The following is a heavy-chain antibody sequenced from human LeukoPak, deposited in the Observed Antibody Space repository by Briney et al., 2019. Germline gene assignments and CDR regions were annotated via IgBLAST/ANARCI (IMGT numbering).Heavy chain of an antibody. CDR3: ARVRDYDSSGPFDY. CDR1: GFTFSNAW. V-gene: IGHV3-48*01. J-gene: IGHJ4*02. Sequence: GRSRRLSCAASGFTFSNAWMAWVRQAPGKGLEWVSYISSSGSTIYYADSVKGRFTISRDNSKNTLYLQMNSLRAEDPAAYYCARVRDYDSSGPFDYWGQGTLVTVSS. CDR2: ISSSGSTI. D-gene: IGHD3-22*01.